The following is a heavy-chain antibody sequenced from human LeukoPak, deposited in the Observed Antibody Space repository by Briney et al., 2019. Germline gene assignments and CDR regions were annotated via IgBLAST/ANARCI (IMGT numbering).Heavy chain of an antibody. CDR3: ARGPGGSGTPNYYYYYMDV. J-gene: IGHJ6*03. Sequence: ASVKVSCKASGYTFTSYYMHWVRQAPGPGLERMGIINPSGGSTSYAQKFQGRVTMTTDTSISTAYMELSRLRSDDTAVYYCARGPGGSGTPNYYYYYMDVWGKGTTVTVSS. V-gene: IGHV1-46*01. CDR1: GYTFTSYY. D-gene: IGHD1-7*01. CDR2: INPSGGST.